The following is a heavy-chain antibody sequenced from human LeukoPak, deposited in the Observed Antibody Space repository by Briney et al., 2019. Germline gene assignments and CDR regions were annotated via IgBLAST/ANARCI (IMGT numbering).Heavy chain of an antibody. CDR3: ARGITPYFDY. V-gene: IGHV3-48*02. Sequence: GGSLRLSCAASGFPFSSYGMTWVRQAPGKGLEWVSYISSSGFTKYYADSVKGRFTISRDNARNSLFLQMNSLSDEDTAVYYCARGITPYFDYWGQGTLATVSS. J-gene: IGHJ4*02. CDR2: ISSSGFTK. CDR1: GFPFSSYG.